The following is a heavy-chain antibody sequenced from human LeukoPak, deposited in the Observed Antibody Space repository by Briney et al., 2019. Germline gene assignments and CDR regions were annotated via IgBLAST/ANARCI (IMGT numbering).Heavy chain of an antibody. V-gene: IGHV1-69*06. J-gene: IGHJ4*02. CDR1: GGTLSSYA. CDR3: ARDRGARITGTTAYFDY. Sequence: ASVKVSCKASGGTLSSYAISWVRQAPGQGLEWMGGIIPIFGTANYAQKFQGRVTITADKSTSTANMELSSLRSEDTAVCYCARDRGARITGTTAYFDYWGQGTLVTVSS. CDR2: IIPIFGTA. D-gene: IGHD1-7*01.